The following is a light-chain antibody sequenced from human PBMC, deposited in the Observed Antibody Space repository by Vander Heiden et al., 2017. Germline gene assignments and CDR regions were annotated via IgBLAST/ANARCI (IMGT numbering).Light chain of an antibody. CDR2: SNN. J-gene: IGLJ3*02. V-gene: IGLV1-44*01. CDR1: SCNIGSNT. Sequence: HSVLTQPPSASGTPGQRVTITCSGSSCNIGSNTVNWYQQLPGTAPKLLIYSNNQRPSGVPDRFSGSKSGTSASLAISGLQSEDEADYYCAAWDDSLNGWVFGGGTKLTVL. CDR3: AAWDDSLNGWV.